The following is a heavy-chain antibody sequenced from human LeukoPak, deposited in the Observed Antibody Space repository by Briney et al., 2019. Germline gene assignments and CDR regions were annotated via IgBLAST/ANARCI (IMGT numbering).Heavy chain of an antibody. D-gene: IGHD3-9*01. V-gene: IGHV1-2*02. Sequence: ASVKVSCKASGYTFTGYYMHWVRQAPGQGLEWMGWINPNSGGTNYAQKFRGRVTMTRDTSISTAYMELSRLRSDDTAVYYCARGVSYDILTGYYFDYWGQGTLVTVSS. CDR2: INPNSGGT. CDR1: GYTFTGYY. CDR3: ARGVSYDILTGYYFDY. J-gene: IGHJ4*02.